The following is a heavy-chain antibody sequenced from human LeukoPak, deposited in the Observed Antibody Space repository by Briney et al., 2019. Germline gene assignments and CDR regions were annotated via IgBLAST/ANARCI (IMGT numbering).Heavy chain of an antibody. CDR1: GFTFSRHG. J-gene: IGHJ3*02. D-gene: IGHD2-2*01. V-gene: IGHV3-30*03. CDR2: ISYDGSDK. CDR3: ARARYCSSISCRDAFDI. Sequence: TGGSLRLSCAASGFTFSRHGVHWVRQAPGKGLEWVAVISYDGSDKHYADSVKDRFTISRDNSKNTLYLQMNSLRVEDTAVYYCARARYCSSISCRDAFDIWGQGTMVTVSS.